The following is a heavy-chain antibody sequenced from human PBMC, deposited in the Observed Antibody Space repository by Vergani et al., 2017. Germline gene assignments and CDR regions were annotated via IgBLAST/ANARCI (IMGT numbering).Heavy chain of an antibody. J-gene: IGHJ5*02. CDR2: IVVGRCNT. CDR1: GFTFTSSA. D-gene: IGHD2-15*01. V-gene: IGHV1-58*02. Sequence: VQLVQSGAEVKKPGASVKVSCKASGFTFTSSAMQWVRQARGQRLEWIGGIVVGRCNTNYAQQFQERVTITRDMSTSTAYMELSSLRSEDTAVYYCAKRYCSGGSCYPWGQGTLVTVSS. CDR3: AKRYCSGGSCYP.